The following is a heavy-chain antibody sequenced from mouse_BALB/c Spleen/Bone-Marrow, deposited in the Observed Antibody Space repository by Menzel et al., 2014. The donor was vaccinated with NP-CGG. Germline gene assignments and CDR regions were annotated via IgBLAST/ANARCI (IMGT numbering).Heavy chain of an antibody. Sequence: QVQLQQSGAELVNLGASVKLSCKASGYTFTIYDLYWVKQRPGQGLEWIGDINPSNGATNFNERFKSKATPTIDKSSSTAYMQLSSLTSEDSAVYYCTRGGYGNGFDYWGQGTALTVSS. CDR3: TRGGYGNGFDY. J-gene: IGHJ2*01. V-gene: IGHV1S16*01. CDR2: INPSNGAT. CDR1: GYTFTIYD. D-gene: IGHD2-10*02.